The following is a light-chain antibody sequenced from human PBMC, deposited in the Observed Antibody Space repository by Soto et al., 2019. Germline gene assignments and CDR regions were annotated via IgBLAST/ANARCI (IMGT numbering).Light chain of an antibody. Sequence: DIQMTQSPSSVSASVGDRVSITCRASQDISSYLAWYQQKPGKAPKLLIYAASSLQSGVPSRFSGSGSGTDFTLTISSLQAEDFATYYCQQANSFPITFGQGTRLEMK. CDR1: QDISSY. V-gene: IGKV1-12*01. CDR2: AAS. J-gene: IGKJ5*01. CDR3: QQANSFPIT.